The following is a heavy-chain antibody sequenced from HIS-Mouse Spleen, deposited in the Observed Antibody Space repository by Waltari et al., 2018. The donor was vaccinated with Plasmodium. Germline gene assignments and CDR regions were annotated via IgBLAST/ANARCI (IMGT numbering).Heavy chain of an antibody. CDR3: ARGPGYSSGWYYFDY. CDR1: GRSFSGSY. D-gene: IGHD6-19*01. Sequence: QVQLQQWGAGLLKPSEPLSLTCAVYGRSFSGSYWSWSRQPPGKGLEWIGEINHSGSTNYNPSLKSRVTISVDTSKNQFSLKLSSVTAADTAVYYCARGPGYSSGWYYFDYWGQGTLVTVSS. J-gene: IGHJ4*02. V-gene: IGHV4-34*01. CDR2: INHSGST.